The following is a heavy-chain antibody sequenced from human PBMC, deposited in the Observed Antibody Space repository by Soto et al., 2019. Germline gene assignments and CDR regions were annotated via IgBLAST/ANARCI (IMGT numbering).Heavy chain of an antibody. V-gene: IGHV4-30-4*01. CDR3: ARGVQMQVRGNYKVRGNWFEP. J-gene: IGHJ5*02. Sequence: PSETLSLTCTVSGGSISSGDYYWSWIRQPPGKGLEWIGYIYYSGSTYYNPSLKSRVTISVDTSKNQFSLKLSSVTAADTAVYYCARGVQMQVRGNYKVRGNWFEPWGQGTLVRVSS. CDR2: IYYSGST. D-gene: IGHD3-10*01. CDR1: GGSISSGDYY.